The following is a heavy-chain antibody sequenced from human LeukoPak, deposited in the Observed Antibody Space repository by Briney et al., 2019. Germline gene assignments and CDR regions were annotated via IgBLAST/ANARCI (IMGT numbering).Heavy chain of an antibody. CDR2: MNSKSGNT. V-gene: IGHV1-8*01. D-gene: IGHD3-10*01. CDR3: ARGRGGTIDRGYLDY. Sequence: ASAKVSCKASGYTFINHDIMWVRQAIGQGLEWMGWMNSKSGNTGYAQKFQGRVTMTRDTSISTAYMELNSLRSEDTAVYYCARGRGGTIDRGYLDYWGQGTLVAVSS. J-gene: IGHJ4*02. CDR1: GYTFINHD.